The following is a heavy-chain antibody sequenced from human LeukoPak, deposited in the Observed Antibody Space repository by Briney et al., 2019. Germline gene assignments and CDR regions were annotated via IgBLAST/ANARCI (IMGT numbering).Heavy chain of an antibody. CDR1: GGSIGSYY. Sequence: SETLSLTCTVSGGSIGSYYWSWVRQPPGKGLEWVGYIYYSGSTNYNPSLKSRVTISVDTSKNQFSLKLSSVTAADTAVYYCARVRMVRGVMGFDYWGQGTLVTVSS. J-gene: IGHJ4*02. CDR3: ARVRMVRGVMGFDY. V-gene: IGHV4-59*01. D-gene: IGHD3-10*01. CDR2: IYYSGST.